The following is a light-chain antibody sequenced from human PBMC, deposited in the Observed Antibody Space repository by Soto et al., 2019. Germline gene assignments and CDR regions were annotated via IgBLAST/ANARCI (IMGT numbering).Light chain of an antibody. CDR1: SRDIGSNNY. Sequence: QSALTQPASVSGSPGQSITISCTGTSRDIGSNNYVSWFQQRPGKAPTLIIYEVSNRPSGVSNHFSGSKSGNTASLTISGLLPEDEAEYYCSSYTTTTRLFGGGTKLTVL. CDR2: EVS. V-gene: IGLV2-14*01. J-gene: IGLJ3*02. CDR3: SSYTTTTRL.